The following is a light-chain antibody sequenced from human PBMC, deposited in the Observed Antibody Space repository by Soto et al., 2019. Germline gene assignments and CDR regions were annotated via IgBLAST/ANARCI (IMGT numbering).Light chain of an antibody. V-gene: IGKV1-33*01. CDR1: QDISNY. J-gene: IGKJ4*01. CDR3: QPYDYLLT. CDR2: DAS. Sequence: DIQMTQSPSSLSASVGDRVTITCQASQDISNYLNWYQQKPGKAPKLLIYDASNLETGVPSRFSGSGSGTVFTSTISSLQSEDIATYYCQPYDYLLTFCGGTKVEIK.